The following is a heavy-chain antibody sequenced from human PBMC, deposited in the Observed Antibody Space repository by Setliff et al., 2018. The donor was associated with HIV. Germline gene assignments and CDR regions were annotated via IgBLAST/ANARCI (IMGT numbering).Heavy chain of an antibody. Sequence: GGSLRLSCAASGFTFSTHEMNWVRQAPGKGLEWVSYLTGSGKTIYYADSVKGRFTISRDNAKNSLYLQMNSLRAEDTAVYYCARDEPTGGIDYWGQGTLVTVSS. CDR2: LTGSGKTI. J-gene: IGHJ4*02. V-gene: IGHV3-48*03. CDR3: ARDEPTGGIDY. CDR1: GFTFSTHE. D-gene: IGHD3-16*01.